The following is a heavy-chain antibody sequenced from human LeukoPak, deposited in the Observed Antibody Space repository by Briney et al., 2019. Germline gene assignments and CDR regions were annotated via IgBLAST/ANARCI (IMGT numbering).Heavy chain of an antibody. J-gene: IGHJ6*03. V-gene: IGHV1-69*06. Sequence: SVKVSCKASGGTFSNYAISWVRQAPGQGLEWMGGIIPIFGTANYAQKFRGRATITADKSTRTAYMELSSLRSEDTAVYYCARMGLRFLEQQYYMDVWGKGTTVTVSS. D-gene: IGHD3-3*01. CDR3: ARMGLRFLEQQYYMDV. CDR1: GGTFSNYA. CDR2: IIPIFGTA.